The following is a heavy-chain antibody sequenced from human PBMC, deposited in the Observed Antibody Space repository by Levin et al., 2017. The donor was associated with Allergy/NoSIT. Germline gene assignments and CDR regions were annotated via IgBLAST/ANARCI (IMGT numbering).Heavy chain of an antibody. CDR3: AKGTSLAAAGTIAS. CDR2: ISYDGSKK. CDR1: GFTFSSYG. Sequence: SCAASGFTFSSYGMHWVRQAPGKGLVWVAFISYDGSKKYYGDSVKGRFTISRDNSKNTQYLQMNSLRVEDTAVYYCAKGTSLAAAGTIASWGQGTLVTVSS. V-gene: IGHV3-30*18. J-gene: IGHJ5*01. D-gene: IGHD6-13*01.